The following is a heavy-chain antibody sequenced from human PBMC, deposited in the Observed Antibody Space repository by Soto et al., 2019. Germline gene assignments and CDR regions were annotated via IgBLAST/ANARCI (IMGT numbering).Heavy chain of an antibody. CDR1: GFTVSSNY. J-gene: IGHJ4*02. CDR3: ASSVAGDY. CDR2: IYSGGST. Sequence: EVQLVESGGGLVQPGGSLRLSCAASGFTVSSNYMSWVRQAPGKGLEWVSVIYSGGSTYYADSVKGRFTISRDNSKNTLYLQMNILRAEDAAVYYCASSVAGDYWCQGTLVTVSS. D-gene: IGHD6-19*01. V-gene: IGHV3-66*01.